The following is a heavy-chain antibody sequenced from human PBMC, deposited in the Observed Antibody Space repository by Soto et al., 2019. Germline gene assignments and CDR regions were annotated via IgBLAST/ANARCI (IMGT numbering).Heavy chain of an antibody. J-gene: IGHJ3*02. V-gene: IGHV1-8*01. CDR1: GYTFTSYD. CDR3: ACYDFWSGYYDAFDI. Sequence: GASVKVSCKASGYTFTSYDINWVRQATGQGLEWMGWMNPNSGNTGYAQKFQGRVTMTRNTSISTAYMELSSLRSEDTAVYYCACYDFWSGYYDAFDIWGQGTMVTVSS. D-gene: IGHD3-3*01. CDR2: MNPNSGNT.